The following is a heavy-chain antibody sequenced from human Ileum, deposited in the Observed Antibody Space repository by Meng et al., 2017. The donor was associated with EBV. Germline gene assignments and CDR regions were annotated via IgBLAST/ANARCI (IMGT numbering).Heavy chain of an antibody. J-gene: IGHJ4*02. Sequence: QVQLLEWRPGGGNPSETLSLTCTFSSVSVSSGDYHWSLIRQPPGKGLEWIGYILSGSTNYDPSLTNRVTISVDTSKNHFSLKLTSVTAADTAVYYCAGGRAGYGGYKTWGQGTLVTVSS. CDR2: ILSGST. D-gene: IGHD5-12*01. CDR3: AGGRAGYGGYKT. V-gene: IGHV4-61*03. CDR1: SVSVSSGDYH.